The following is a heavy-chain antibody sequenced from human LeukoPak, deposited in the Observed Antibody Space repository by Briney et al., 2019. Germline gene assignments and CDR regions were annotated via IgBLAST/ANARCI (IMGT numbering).Heavy chain of an antibody. Sequence: GGSLRLSCAASGFTFSTYGMHCVRQAPGKGLEWVAFIRYDGSNKYYADSVKGRFTISRDNSKNTLYLQMNSLRAEDTAVYYCAKDTTPTKAGFDPWGQGTLVIVSS. CDR1: GFTFSTYG. V-gene: IGHV3-30*02. CDR3: AKDTTPTKAGFDP. CDR2: IRYDGSNK. J-gene: IGHJ5*02. D-gene: IGHD5-12*01.